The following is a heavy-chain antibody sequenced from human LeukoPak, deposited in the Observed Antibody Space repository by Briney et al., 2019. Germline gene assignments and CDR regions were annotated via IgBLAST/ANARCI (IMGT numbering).Heavy chain of an antibody. D-gene: IGHD3-16*01. Sequence: SETLSLTCTVSGGSISSHYWSWIRQPPGKGLEWIGYIYYSGSTNYNPSLKSRVTISVDTSKNQFSLKLSSVTAADTAVYYCARGGPHPPKFDYWGQGTLVTVPS. J-gene: IGHJ4*02. CDR1: GGSISSHY. CDR2: IYYSGST. V-gene: IGHV4-59*11. CDR3: ARGGPHPPKFDY.